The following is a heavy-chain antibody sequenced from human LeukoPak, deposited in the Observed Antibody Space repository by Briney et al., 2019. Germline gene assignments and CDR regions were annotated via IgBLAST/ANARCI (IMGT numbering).Heavy chain of an antibody. CDR3: VRTHSSGYYYFDS. J-gene: IGHJ4*02. V-gene: IGHV3-74*01. CDR1: GFTFRSHW. CDR2: IDGDESAT. Sequence: PGRSLRLSCAASGFTFRSHWMHWVRQAPGKGLIWVSRIDGDESATYYGDSVKGRFTISRDNAKNTLYLQMNSLRVEDTAVYYCVRTHSSGYYYFDSWGQGTLVTVSS. D-gene: IGHD3-22*01.